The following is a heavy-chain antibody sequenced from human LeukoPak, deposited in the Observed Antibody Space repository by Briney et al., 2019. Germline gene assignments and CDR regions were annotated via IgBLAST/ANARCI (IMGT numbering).Heavy chain of an antibody. CDR2: ISYDGSNE. CDR3: ARDRSGSYSETFDY. CDR1: GFTFSSYA. D-gene: IGHD1-26*01. Sequence: PGRSLRLSCAASGFTFSSYAMHWVRQAPGKGLEWVAVISYDGSNERYADSVKGRFAISRDNSKNTLYINSLRTEDTAVYYCARDRSGSYSETFDYWGQGTLVTVSS. V-gene: IGHV3-30*09. J-gene: IGHJ4*02.